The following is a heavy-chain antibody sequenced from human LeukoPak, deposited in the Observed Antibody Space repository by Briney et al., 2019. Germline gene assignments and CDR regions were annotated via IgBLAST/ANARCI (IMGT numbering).Heavy chain of an antibody. Sequence: GEYLKIPCKGSGYSFTSYWFGCVRQMPAKGLEWMGIIYPGDSDTRYSPSFQGQVTISADKSLSTAYLQWSSLKASDTAMYYCARGSGSYHTAYMNWGQGSPVTVSS. CDR3: ARGSGSYHTAYMN. CDR1: GYSFTSYW. J-gene: IGHJ4*02. CDR2: IYPGDSDT. D-gene: IGHD1-26*01. V-gene: IGHV5-51*01.